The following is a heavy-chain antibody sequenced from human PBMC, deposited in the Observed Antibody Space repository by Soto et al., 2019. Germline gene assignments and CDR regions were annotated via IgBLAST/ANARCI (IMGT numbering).Heavy chain of an antibody. CDR2: ISWNSGNI. J-gene: IGHJ6*03. Sequence: EVQLVESGGGLVQPGMSLRLSCAASGFTFDEYAMHWVRQAPGKGLEWVSGISWNSGNIGYADSVKGRFTISRDNAKNPLFLQVNSLRPEDTGLYCCAKGGGYSISYHMDVWGKGTTVTVSS. CDR1: GFTFDEYA. D-gene: IGHD2-15*01. CDR3: AKGGGYSISYHMDV. V-gene: IGHV3-9*01.